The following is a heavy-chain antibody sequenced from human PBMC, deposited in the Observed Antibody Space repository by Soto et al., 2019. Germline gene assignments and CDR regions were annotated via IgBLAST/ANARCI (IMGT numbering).Heavy chain of an antibody. Sequence: SETLSLTCTVSGGSISSYYWSWIRQPPGKGVEWIGYIYYSGSTNYNPSLKSRVTISVDTSNNQFSLTLTSVTAADMAVYYCASMDSSSPNFDYWGQGTLVTVSS. CDR3: ASMDSSSPNFDY. CDR1: GGSISSYY. CDR2: IYYSGST. D-gene: IGHD6-13*01. V-gene: IGHV4-59*08. J-gene: IGHJ4*02.